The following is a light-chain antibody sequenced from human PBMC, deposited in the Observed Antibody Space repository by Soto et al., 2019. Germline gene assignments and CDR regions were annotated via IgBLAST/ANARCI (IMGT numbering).Light chain of an antibody. J-gene: IGKJ1*01. CDR3: QEYGSSLTWT. V-gene: IGKV3-15*01. CDR1: QSVSSD. CDR2: GAS. Sequence: EIVMTQSPATLSVFPGERATLSCRPSQSVSSDLAWYQQKPGQAPRLLIYGASPRATGIPARFSGSGSGTDFTLTISSLEPEDVAVYYCQEYGSSLTWTFGQGTKVDIK.